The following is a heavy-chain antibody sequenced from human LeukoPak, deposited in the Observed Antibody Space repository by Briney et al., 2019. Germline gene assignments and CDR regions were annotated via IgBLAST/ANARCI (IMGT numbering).Heavy chain of an antibody. CDR3: ARDRGTTSSSGWYFDP. J-gene: IGHJ2*01. D-gene: IGHD2-2*01. Sequence: GGSLRLSCAASGFTFRSSAMHWVRQAPGKGLEWVTIIWFDGTNKYYADSVKGRFSISRDNSKNTLYLQMNSLRPEDTAVYYCARDRGTTSSSGWYFDPWGRGTLVTVSS. V-gene: IGHV3-33*01. CDR1: GFTFRSSA. CDR2: IWFDGTNK.